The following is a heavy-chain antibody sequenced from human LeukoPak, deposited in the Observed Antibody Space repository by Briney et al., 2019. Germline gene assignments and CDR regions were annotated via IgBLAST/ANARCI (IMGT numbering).Heavy chain of an antibody. CDR2: IRYDGSDK. Sequence: GGSLRLSCAASGFTFSSYGMHWVRQAPGKGLEWVAFIRYDGSDKYCADSVKGRFTISRDSSKNTLDLQMNSLRAEDTAVYYCASRRGSNYDILTGYYQTPYYYYMDVWGKGTTVTISS. CDR3: ASRRGSNYDILTGYYQTPYYYYMDV. V-gene: IGHV3-30*02. J-gene: IGHJ6*03. D-gene: IGHD3-9*01. CDR1: GFTFSSYG.